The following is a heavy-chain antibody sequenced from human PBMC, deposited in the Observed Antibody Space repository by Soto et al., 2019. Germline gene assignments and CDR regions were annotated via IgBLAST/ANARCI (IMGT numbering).Heavy chain of an antibody. CDR3: VTSGYYSYFDY. D-gene: IGHD3-3*01. CDR1: GFTFSSYW. J-gene: IGHJ4*02. CDR2: IKQDGSEK. V-gene: IGHV3-7*01. Sequence: GGSLRLSCAASGFTFSSYWMSWVRQAPGKGLEWVANIKQDGSEKYYVDSVKGRFTISRDNAKNSLYLQMNSLRAEDTAVYYCVTSGYYSYFDYWGQGTLVTVSS.